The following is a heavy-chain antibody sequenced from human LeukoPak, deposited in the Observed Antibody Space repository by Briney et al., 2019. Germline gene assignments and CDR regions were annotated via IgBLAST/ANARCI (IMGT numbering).Heavy chain of an antibody. CDR3: AKDPDEAVAGTPFDY. V-gene: IGHV3-30*02. J-gene: IGHJ4*02. Sequence: GSLRLSCAASGFTFSNYGMDWVRQAPGKGLEWVAFIRYDGSNKYYADSVKGRFTISRDNSKNTLYLQMNSLRAEDTAVYYCAKDPDEAVAGTPFDYWGQGTLVTVSS. CDR1: GFTFSNYG. D-gene: IGHD6-19*01. CDR2: IRYDGSNK.